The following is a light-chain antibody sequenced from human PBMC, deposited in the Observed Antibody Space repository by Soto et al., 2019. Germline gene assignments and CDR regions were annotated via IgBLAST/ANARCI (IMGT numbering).Light chain of an antibody. Sequence: PVNPVPISLFGFLGGRITLPCRGGQGLWKYLAWYQQKPGKVPKLLIYAASTLQSGVPSRFSGTGSGTDFTLTISSLQPEDVATYYCQKYNSAALTFGGGTKVEIK. V-gene: IGKV1-27*01. CDR2: AAS. J-gene: IGKJ4*01. CDR1: QGLWKY. CDR3: QKYNSAALT.